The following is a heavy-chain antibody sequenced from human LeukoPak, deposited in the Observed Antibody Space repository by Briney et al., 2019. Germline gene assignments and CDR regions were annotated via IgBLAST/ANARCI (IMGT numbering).Heavy chain of an antibody. D-gene: IGHD1-14*01. CDR2: IKQDGSEK. CDR3: ARKLNNRYFDY. Sequence: GGSLRLSCAASGFTFSTYWMSWVRQAPGKGLEWVANIKQDGSEKYYVDPVKGRFTISRDNAKNSMYLQMNSLRAEDTAVYYCARKLNNRYFDYWGQGTLVTVSS. V-gene: IGHV3-7*01. CDR1: GFTFSTYW. J-gene: IGHJ4*02.